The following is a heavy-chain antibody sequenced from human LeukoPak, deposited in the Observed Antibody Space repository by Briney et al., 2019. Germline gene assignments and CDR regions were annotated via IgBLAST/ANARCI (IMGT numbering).Heavy chain of an antibody. Sequence: SETLSLTCTVSGGSISSYYWNWIRQPPGKGLEWIGYIYYNVITEYNPSLESRVTISVDTSKNQFSLSLSSVSAADTAVYYCARDGSGSYYRPLYYYYGLDVWGQGTTVTVSS. D-gene: IGHD3-10*01. V-gene: IGHV4-59*01. J-gene: IGHJ6*02. CDR1: GGSISSYY. CDR3: ARDGSGSYYRPLYYYYGLDV. CDR2: IYYNVIT.